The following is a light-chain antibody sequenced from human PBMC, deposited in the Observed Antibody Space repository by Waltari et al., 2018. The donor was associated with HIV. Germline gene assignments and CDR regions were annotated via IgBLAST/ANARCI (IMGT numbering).Light chain of an antibody. J-gene: IGLJ2*01. CDR1: SSDVCGYNY. CDR3: SSYTSSSTLV. CDR2: EVS. Sequence: QSALTQPASVSGSPGQSITISCTGTSSDVCGYNYVSCYQQHPAKAPNLSIYEVSTRHSWGSILFSGSKSGNTASLTISGLQAEDEADYYCSSYTSSSTLVFGGGTKLTVL. V-gene: IGLV2-14*01.